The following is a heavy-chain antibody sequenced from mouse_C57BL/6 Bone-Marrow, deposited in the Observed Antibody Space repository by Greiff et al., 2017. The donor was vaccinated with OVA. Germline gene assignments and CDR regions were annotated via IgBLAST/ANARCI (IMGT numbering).Heavy chain of an antibody. V-gene: IGHV1-54*01. D-gene: IGHD1-1*01. J-gene: IGHJ2*01. Sequence: VQLQQSGAELVRPGTSVKVSCKASGYAFTNYLIEWVKQRPGQGLEWIGVINPGSGGTNYNEKFKGKATLTADKSSSTAYMQLSSLTSEDSAVYFWARENYYGSMTDYWGQGTTLTVSS. CDR3: ARENYYGSMTDY. CDR1: GYAFTNYL. CDR2: INPGSGGT.